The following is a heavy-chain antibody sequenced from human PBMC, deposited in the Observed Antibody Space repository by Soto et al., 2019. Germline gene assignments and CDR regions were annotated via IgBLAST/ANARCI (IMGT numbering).Heavy chain of an antibody. J-gene: IGHJ6*02. Sequence: PSETLSLTCTVSGGSISSSSYYWGWIRQPPGKGLEWIGSIYYSGSTYYNPSLKSRVTISVDTSKNQFSLKLSSVTAADTAVYYCAITQTNYYGLSYYYYYGMDVWGQGTTATVSS. CDR3: AITQTNYYGLSYYYYYGMDV. CDR1: GGSISSSSYY. V-gene: IGHV4-39*01. D-gene: IGHD3-10*01. CDR2: IYYSGST.